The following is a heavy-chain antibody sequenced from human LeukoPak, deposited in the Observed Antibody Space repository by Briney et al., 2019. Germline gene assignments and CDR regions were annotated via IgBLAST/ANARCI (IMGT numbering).Heavy chain of an antibody. CDR2: ISSSSSYI. Sequence: GGSLRLSCAASGFTFSSYSMNWVRQAPGKELEWVSSISSSSSYIYYADSVKGRFTISRDNAKNSLYLQVNSLRAEDTAVYYCARDLDGYDFWSGPPDYWGQGTLVTVSS. CDR3: ARDLDGYDFWSGPPDY. D-gene: IGHD3-3*01. CDR1: GFTFSSYS. J-gene: IGHJ4*02. V-gene: IGHV3-21*01.